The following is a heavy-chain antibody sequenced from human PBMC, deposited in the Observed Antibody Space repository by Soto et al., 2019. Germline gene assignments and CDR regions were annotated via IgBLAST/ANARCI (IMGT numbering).Heavy chain of an antibody. J-gene: IGHJ4*02. V-gene: IGHV1-24*01. CDR1: GYTLTELS. D-gene: IGHD3-22*01. CDR2: FDPEDGET. CDR3: TWDDISLCEH. Sequence: ASVKVSCKVSGYTLTELSMHWVRQAPGKGLEWMGGFDPEDGETIYAQKFQGRVTMTEDTSTDTAYMELSSLTTEDTGVYYCTWDDISLCEHWGPGPLVT.